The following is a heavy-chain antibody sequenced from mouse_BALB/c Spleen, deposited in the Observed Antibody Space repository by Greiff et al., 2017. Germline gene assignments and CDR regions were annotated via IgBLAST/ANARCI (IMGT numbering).Heavy chain of an antibody. D-gene: IGHD2-1*01. Sequence: VQLQQPGAELVRPGASVKLSCKASGYTFTSYWINWVKQRPGQGLEWIGNIYPSDSYTNYNQKFKDKATLTVDKSSSTAYMQLSSPTSEDSAVYYCTRGIYYGNLLAFDYWGQGTTLTVSS. CDR2: IYPSDSYT. CDR3: TRGIYYGNLLAFDY. V-gene: IGHV1-69*02. CDR1: GYTFTSYW. J-gene: IGHJ2*01.